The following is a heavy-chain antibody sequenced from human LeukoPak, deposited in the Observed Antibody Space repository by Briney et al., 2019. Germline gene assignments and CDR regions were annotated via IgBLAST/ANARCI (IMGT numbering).Heavy chain of an antibody. J-gene: IGHJ3*01. D-gene: IGHD6-13*01. CDR3: ARWGIAFDL. CDR2: IRYDGNDH. CDR1: GFTFSRYG. V-gene: IGHV3-33*01. Sequence: GGSLRLSCAGPGFTFSRYGMHWVRQAPGKGLEWVALIRYDGNDHWYGDSAKGRFTISRDNSKDTVYLQMDSLRDEDTAVYYCARWGIAFDLWGQGTMVTVSS.